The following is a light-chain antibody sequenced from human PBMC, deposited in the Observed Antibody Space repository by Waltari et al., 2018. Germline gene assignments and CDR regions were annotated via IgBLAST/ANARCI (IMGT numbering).Light chain of an antibody. CDR3: SSYTSSSTLVV. CDR2: EVS. CDR1: SSDVGGYNY. Sequence: QSALTQPASVSWSPGQSITISCTGTSSDVGGYNYVSWYQQHPGKAPKLMIYEVSTRPSGVPNRFSGSKSGNTASLTISGLQAEDEADYYCSSYTSSSTLVVFGGGTKLTVL. J-gene: IGLJ2*01. V-gene: IGLV2-14*01.